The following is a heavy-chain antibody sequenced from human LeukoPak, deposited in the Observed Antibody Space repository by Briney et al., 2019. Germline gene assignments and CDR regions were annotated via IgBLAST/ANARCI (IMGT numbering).Heavy chain of an antibody. CDR1: GYTFSGYD. Sequence: GASVTVSCKASGYTFSGYDIHWVRRAPGQGLEWMGWIDPDSADTKYAQKFQDRVTMTRDTSISTAYMELSRLRSDDTAVYYCAREVAVPATSLYYYYYYMDVWGKGTTVTVSS. D-gene: IGHD2-15*01. V-gene: IGHV1-2*02. J-gene: IGHJ6*03. CDR2: IDPDSADT. CDR3: AREVAVPATSLYYYYYYMDV.